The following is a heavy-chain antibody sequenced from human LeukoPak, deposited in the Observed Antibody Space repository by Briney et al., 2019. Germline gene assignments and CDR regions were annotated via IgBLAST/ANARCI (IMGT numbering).Heavy chain of an antibody. Sequence: SQTLSLTCAISGDSVFSNSAAWNWIRQSPSRGLEWLGRTYYRSKWYNDYPVSVKGRITINPDTSKNQFSLQRDSVTPEDTAVYYCARGVTVTGYYFDYWGQGTLVTVSS. CDR3: ARGVTVTGYYFDY. CDR1: GDSVFSNSAA. V-gene: IGHV6-1*01. J-gene: IGHJ4*02. CDR2: TYYRSKWYN. D-gene: IGHD3-9*01.